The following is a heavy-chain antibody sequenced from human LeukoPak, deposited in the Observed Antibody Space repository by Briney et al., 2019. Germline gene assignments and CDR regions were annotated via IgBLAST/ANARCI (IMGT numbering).Heavy chain of an antibody. Sequence: SETLSLTCTVSGYSISSGYYWGWIRQPPGRGLEWIGSIYHSGSTYYNPSLKSRVTISVDTSKNQFSLKLSSVTAADTAVYYCARSSNYDVPRYFDYWGQRTLVTVSS. CDR1: GYSISSGYY. J-gene: IGHJ4*02. V-gene: IGHV4-38-2*02. CDR2: IYHSGST. D-gene: IGHD4-11*01. CDR3: ARSSNYDVPRYFDY.